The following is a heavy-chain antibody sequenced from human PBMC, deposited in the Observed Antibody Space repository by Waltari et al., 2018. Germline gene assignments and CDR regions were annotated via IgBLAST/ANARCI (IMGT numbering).Heavy chain of an antibody. D-gene: IGHD3-10*01. Sequence: ALVKPSETLSLMCTASGGSISGYYWSWIRQPPGKGLEWIAYIYYTGTINYNPSLKSRVTLSVDTSKNQFSLKLNSMTAADTAVYYCARVSWSTGNYYYFYIDVWGKGTTVTVSS. CDR2: IYYTGTI. V-gene: IGHV4-59*13. CDR1: GGSISGYY. J-gene: IGHJ6*03. CDR3: ARVSWSTGNYYYFYIDV.